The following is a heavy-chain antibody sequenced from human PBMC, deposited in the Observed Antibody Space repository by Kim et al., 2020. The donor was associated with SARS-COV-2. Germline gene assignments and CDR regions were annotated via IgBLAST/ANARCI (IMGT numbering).Heavy chain of an antibody. J-gene: IGHJ1*01. V-gene: IGHV1-8*01. CDR1: GYTFTRYD. D-gene: IGHD3-10*01. Sequence: ASVKVSCKASGYTFTRYDINWVRQATGQGLEWMGWMNPNSGNTGYAQKIQGRVTMTRNTSISTAYMELSSLRSEDTAVYYCAGVRSHLWFGEFPLSWGQGTLVTVSS. CDR2: MNPNSGNT. CDR3: AGVRSHLWFGEFPLS.